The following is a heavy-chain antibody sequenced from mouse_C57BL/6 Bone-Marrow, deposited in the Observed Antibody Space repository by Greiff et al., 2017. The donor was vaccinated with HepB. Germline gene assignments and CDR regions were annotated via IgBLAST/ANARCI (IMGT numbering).Heavy chain of an antibody. CDR3: ARNGEGFDY. V-gene: IGHV1-19*01. J-gene: IGHJ2*01. Sequence: EVQPQQSGPVLVKPGASVKMSCKASGYTFTDYYMNWVKQSHGKSLEWIGVINPYNGGTSYNQKFKGKATLTVDKSSSTAYMELNSLTSEDSAVYYCARNGEGFDYWGQGTTLTVSS. CDR1: GYTFTDYY. CDR2: INPYNGGT.